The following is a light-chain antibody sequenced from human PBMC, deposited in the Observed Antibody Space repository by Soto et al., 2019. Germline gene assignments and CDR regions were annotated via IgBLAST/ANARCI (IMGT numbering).Light chain of an antibody. CDR2: DVT. J-gene: IGLJ1*01. Sequence: QSALTQSPSASGSPGQSVTISCTGASSDIGGYNSVSWYQQHPGKAPKVVIYDVTKRPSGVPDRFSGPKSGNTASLTVSALQAEDEADYYCSSYTDRKNLVFGTGTKVTVL. V-gene: IGLV2-8*01. CDR1: SSDIGGYNS. CDR3: SSYTDRKNLV.